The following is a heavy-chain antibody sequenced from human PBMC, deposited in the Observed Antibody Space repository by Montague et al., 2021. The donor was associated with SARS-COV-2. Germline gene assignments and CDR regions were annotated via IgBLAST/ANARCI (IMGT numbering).Heavy chain of an antibody. D-gene: IGHD6-13*01. CDR2: IYSGGSIT. Sequence: SLRLSCAASGFTFSGYAITCVRQAPGKGLGWVSVIYSGGSITYYADSVKGRFTISRDNSKNTLYLQMNSLRAEDTAVYYCAKAGLYSSTYESWGQGTLVNVSS. CDR3: AKAGLYSSTYES. V-gene: IGHV3-23*03. J-gene: IGHJ5*02. CDR1: GFTFSGYA.